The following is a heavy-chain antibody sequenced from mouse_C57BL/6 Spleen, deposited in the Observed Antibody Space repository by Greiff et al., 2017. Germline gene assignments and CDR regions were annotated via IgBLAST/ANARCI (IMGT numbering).Heavy chain of an antibody. CDR1: GFNIKDDY. J-gene: IGHJ2*01. CDR3: TRSYHFDY. CDR2: IDPENGDT. D-gene: IGHD1-1*01. V-gene: IGHV14-4*01. Sequence: EVQLVESGAELVRPGASVKLSCTASGFNIKDDYMHWVKQRPEQGLEWIGWIDPENGDTEYASKFQGKATITADTSSNTAYLQLSSLTSEDTAVYYCTRSYHFDYWGQGTTLTVSS.